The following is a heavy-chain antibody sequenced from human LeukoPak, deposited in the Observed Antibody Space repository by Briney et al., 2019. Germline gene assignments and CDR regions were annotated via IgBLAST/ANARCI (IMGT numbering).Heavy chain of an antibody. D-gene: IGHD5-18*01. J-gene: IGHJ6*03. CDR3: AEDRDTAMVYYYYYYMDV. V-gene: IGHV3-30*02. CDR1: GFTFSSYG. Sequence: GGSLRLSCAASGFTFSSYGMHWVRQAPGKGLEWVAFIRYDGSNKYYADSVKGRFTISRDNSKNTLYLQMNSLRAEDTAVYYCAEDRDTAMVYYYYYYMDVWGKGTTVTVSS. CDR2: IRYDGSNK.